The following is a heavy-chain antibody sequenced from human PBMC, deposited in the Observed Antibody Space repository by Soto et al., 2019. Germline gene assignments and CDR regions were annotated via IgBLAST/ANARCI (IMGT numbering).Heavy chain of an antibody. D-gene: IGHD3-22*01. J-gene: IGHJ5*02. CDR3: ANLGGTYYYDSSGYP. V-gene: IGHV3-23*01. CDR2: ISGSGGST. Sequence: TFSSYAMSWVRQAPGKGLEWVSAISGSGGSTYYADSVKGRFTISRDNSKNTLYLQMNSLRAEDTAVYYCANLGGTYYYDSSGYPWGQGTLVTVSS. CDR1: TFSSYA.